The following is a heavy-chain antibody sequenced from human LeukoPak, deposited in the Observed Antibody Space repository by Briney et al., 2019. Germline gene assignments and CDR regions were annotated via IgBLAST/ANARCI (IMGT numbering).Heavy chain of an antibody. D-gene: IGHD3-10*01. CDR1: GAPFSSYY. CDR2: IYYSGTT. V-gene: IGHV4-59*01. J-gene: IGHJ3*02. CDR3: AREGSGGAFDI. Sequence: KPSETLSLTCTVSGAPFSSYYWNLIRQPPGKGLEWIGYIYYSGTTNYNPSLKSRVTISVDTSKNQFSLKLSSVTAADTAVYYCAREGSGGAFDIWGQGTMVTASS.